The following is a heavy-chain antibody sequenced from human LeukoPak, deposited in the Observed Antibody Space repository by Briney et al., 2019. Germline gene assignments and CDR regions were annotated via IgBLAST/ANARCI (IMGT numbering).Heavy chain of an antibody. CDR1: GYTFTSYV. CDR3: ARDVEMYYDSNAFGDY. J-gene: IGHJ4*02. V-gene: IGHV1-18*01. D-gene: IGHD3-22*01. Sequence: ASVKVSCKASGYTFTSYVINWVRQAPGQGLEWMGWIRPYNGNTNYAQKLQGRVTMTTDTSTSTAYMELRSLRSDDSAIYYCARDVEMYYDSNAFGDYWGQGTLVTVSS. CDR2: IRPYNGNT.